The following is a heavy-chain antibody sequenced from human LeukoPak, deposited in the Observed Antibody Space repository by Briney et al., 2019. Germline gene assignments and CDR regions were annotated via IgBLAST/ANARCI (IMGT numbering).Heavy chain of an antibody. CDR1: GGSFSGYY. V-gene: IGHV4-34*01. Sequence: PSETLSLTCAVYGGSFSGYYWSWIRQPPGKGPEWIGESKHSGGTNYNPSLKSRVTISVDTSKKQFSLTLTSVTAADTAVYYCARGQCEVRGIIITQLDYWGQGTLVTVSS. CDR2: SKHSGGT. J-gene: IGHJ4*02. CDR3: ARGQCEVRGIIITQLDY. D-gene: IGHD3-10*01.